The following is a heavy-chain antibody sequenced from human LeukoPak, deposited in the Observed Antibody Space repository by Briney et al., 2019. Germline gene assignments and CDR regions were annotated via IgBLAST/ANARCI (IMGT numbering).Heavy chain of an antibody. D-gene: IGHD6-13*01. V-gene: IGHV1-8*01. CDR2: MNPDTGNT. CDR3: ARGHSSSSFDY. J-gene: IGHJ4*02. Sequence: GASVEVSCKASGYTFTSYDIHWVRQAPGQGLEYMGWMNPDTGNTGYAQKFQGRVTMTRSTSISTAYMELSSLRSEDTAVYYCARGHSSSSFDYWGQGTLVTVSS. CDR1: GYTFTSYD.